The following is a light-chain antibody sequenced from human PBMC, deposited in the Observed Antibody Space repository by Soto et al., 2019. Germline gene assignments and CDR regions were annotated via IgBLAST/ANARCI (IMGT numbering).Light chain of an antibody. CDR1: QTVSNY. V-gene: IGKV3-11*01. CDR3: QQRGNWPPIT. J-gene: IGKJ5*01. Sequence: EIVLTQSPATLSVSPGERATLSCRASQTVSNYLAWYQQKPGQAPRLLIYDASNRAPGIPARFSGSGSGTDFTTTIISLEPEDFAVYYCQQRGNWPPITFGQGTRLEIK. CDR2: DAS.